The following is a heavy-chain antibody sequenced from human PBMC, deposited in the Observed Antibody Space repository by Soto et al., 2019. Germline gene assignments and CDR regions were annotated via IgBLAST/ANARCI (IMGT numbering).Heavy chain of an antibody. Sequence: GGSLRLSCAASGFTFSSYGMHWVRQAPGKGLEWVAVISYDGSNKYYADSVKGRFTISRDNSKNTLYLQMNSLRSDDTAVYYCARAGDIVLIYGGGMDVWGQGTTVTVSS. CDR3: ARAGDIVLIYGGGMDV. D-gene: IGHD2-8*01. J-gene: IGHJ6*02. CDR2: ISYDGSNK. CDR1: GFTFSSYG. V-gene: IGHV3-30*03.